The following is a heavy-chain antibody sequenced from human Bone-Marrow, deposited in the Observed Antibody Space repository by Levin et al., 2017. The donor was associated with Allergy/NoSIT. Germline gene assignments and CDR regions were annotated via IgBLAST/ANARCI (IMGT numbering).Heavy chain of an antibody. CDR2: ISYDGNNK. V-gene: IGHV3-30-3*01. CDR1: GFTFSSSA. D-gene: IGHD2-15*01. Sequence: AGGSLRLSCAASGFTFSSSAMHWVRQAPGKGLEWVALISYDGNNKYYADSVKGRFTISRDYSKDMLYLQMNSLRAEDTAVYYCARDPYCSGGTCYPEDWGQGTLVTVPS. J-gene: IGHJ4*02. CDR3: ARDPYCSGGTCYPED.